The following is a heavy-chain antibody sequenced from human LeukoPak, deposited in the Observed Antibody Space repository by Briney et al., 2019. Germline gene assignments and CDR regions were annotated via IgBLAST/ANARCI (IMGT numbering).Heavy chain of an antibody. CDR3: ARQEDSSSPNWFDP. CDR1: GGSISSSSYY. J-gene: IGHJ5*02. D-gene: IGHD6-13*01. Sequence: SETLSLTCTVSGGSISSSSYYWGWIRQPPGKGLEWIGSIYYSGSTYYNPSLKRRVTISVDTSKNQFSLKLSSVTAADTAVYYRARQEDSSSPNWFDPWGQGTLVTVSS. CDR2: IYYSGST. V-gene: IGHV4-39*01.